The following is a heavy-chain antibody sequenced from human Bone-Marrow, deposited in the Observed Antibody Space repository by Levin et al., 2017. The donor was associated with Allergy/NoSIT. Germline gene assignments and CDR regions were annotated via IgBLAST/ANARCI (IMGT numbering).Heavy chain of an antibody. CDR3: ASYKIGGDYFDP. J-gene: IGHJ5*02. CDR1: GGSISSGDYY. CDR2: IYHSGIT. V-gene: IGHV4-30-4*01. D-gene: IGHD2-21*02. Sequence: SETLSLTCTVSGGSISSGDYYWSWIRQPPGKGLEWIGYIYHSGITYYNPSLNSRIAISLDTSKDQFSLKVNSVTVADTAVYYCASYKIGGDYFDPWGQGTLVTVSS.